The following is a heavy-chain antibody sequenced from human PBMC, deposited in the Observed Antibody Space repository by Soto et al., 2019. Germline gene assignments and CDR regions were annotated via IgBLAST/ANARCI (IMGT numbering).Heavy chain of an antibody. D-gene: IGHD5-12*01. CDR1: GFTFSSYW. J-gene: IGHJ4*02. CDR3: ARECRARYRGYLFDY. V-gene: IGHV3-7*04. CDR2: IKQDGSEK. Sequence: GGSLRLSCAASGFTFSSYWMSWVRQAPGKGLEWVANIKQDGSEKYYVDSVKGRFTISRDNAKNLLYLKMNSLRTEDTAVYYCARECRARYRGYLFDYWGQGTLVTVSS.